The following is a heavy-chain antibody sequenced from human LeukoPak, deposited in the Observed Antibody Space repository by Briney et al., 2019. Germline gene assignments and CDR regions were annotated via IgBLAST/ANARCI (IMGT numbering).Heavy chain of an antibody. Sequence: GGSLRLSCAASGLSVSTNYMSWVRQAPGQGLEWVSILYSGGVTFYADSAKGRFTISRDSSKNTLYLQMNSLRAEDTAVYYCARAPTVTTIFDSWGQGTLVTVSS. CDR3: ARAPTVTTIFDS. J-gene: IGHJ4*02. CDR1: GLSVSTNY. D-gene: IGHD4-17*01. V-gene: IGHV3-66*01. CDR2: LYSGGVT.